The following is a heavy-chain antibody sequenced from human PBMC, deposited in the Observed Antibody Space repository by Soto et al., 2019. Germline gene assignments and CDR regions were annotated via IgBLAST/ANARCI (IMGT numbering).Heavy chain of an antibody. J-gene: IGHJ4*02. CDR1: GFTFSDYA. Sequence: PGGSLRLSCAASGFTFSDYAMTWVRQAPGKGLEWVSGISPGGGDTYYGDSVKGRFTVSRANSKNTLYLQLNSLRAEDTAVYYCAKDRIAGYFDYFESWGQGTLVTVSS. D-gene: IGHD3-9*01. V-gene: IGHV3-23*01. CDR3: AKDRIAGYFDYFES. CDR2: ISPGGGDT.